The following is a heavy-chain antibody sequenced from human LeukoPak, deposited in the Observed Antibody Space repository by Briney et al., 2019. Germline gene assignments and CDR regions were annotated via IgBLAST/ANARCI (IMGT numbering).Heavy chain of an antibody. CDR2: ISSSGSTI. J-gene: IGHJ6*03. D-gene: IGHD3-22*01. V-gene: IGHV3-11*04. CDR3: ARGAAYYDSSGYYSFPYYYYYYMDV. Sequence: GGSLRLSCAASGFTFSDYYMSWIRQAPGKGLEWVSYISSSGSTIYYADSVKGRFTISRDNAKNSLYLQMNNLRAEDTAVYYCARGAAYYDSSGYYSFPYYYYYYMDVWGKGTTVTISS. CDR1: GFTFSDYY.